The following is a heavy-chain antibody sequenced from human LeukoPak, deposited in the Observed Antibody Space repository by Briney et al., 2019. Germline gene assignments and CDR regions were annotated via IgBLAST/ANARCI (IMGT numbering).Heavy chain of an antibody. CDR1: GGSISSGGYS. D-gene: IGHD3-3*01. CDR3: ARDRRGGATIFGVVIKAPKAGFDP. J-gene: IGHJ5*02. CDR2: IYLSGST. Sequence: NPSQTLSLTCALSGGSISSGGYSWSWIRQPPGKGLEWIGYIYLSGSTYYNPSLKSRVTISVDKSKNQFSLKLNSVTAADTAVYYCARDRRGGATIFGVVIKAPKAGFDPWGQGTLVTVPS. V-gene: IGHV4-30-2*01.